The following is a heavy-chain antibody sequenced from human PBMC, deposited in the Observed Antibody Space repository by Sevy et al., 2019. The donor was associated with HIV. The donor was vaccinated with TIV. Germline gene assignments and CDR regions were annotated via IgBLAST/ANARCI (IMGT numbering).Heavy chain of an antibody. CDR2: ISIGSSYI. CDR1: GFTFSYYN. V-gene: IGHV3-21*01. CDR3: AKDRIYYDSRGHDS. Sequence: GESLKISCAASGFTFSYYNMNWVRQAPGKGLEWVSSISIGSSYIHYAESVKGRFTISRDNAKNSLFLQMNSLRAEDTAVYYCAKDRIYYDSRGHDSWGPGTLVTVSS. D-gene: IGHD3-22*01. J-gene: IGHJ5*01.